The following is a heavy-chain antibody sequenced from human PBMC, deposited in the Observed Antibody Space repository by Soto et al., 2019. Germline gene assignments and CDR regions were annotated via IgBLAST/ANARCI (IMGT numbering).Heavy chain of an antibody. CDR1: GFTFSSYG. Sequence: QPGGSLRLSCAASGFTFSSYGMHWVRQAPGKGLEWVAVIWYDGSNKYYADSVKGRFTISRDNSKNTLYLQMNSLRAEDTAVYYCARDRSDYGDCFDYWGQGTLVTVSS. V-gene: IGHV3-33*01. D-gene: IGHD4-17*01. J-gene: IGHJ4*02. CDR2: IWYDGSNK. CDR3: ARDRSDYGDCFDY.